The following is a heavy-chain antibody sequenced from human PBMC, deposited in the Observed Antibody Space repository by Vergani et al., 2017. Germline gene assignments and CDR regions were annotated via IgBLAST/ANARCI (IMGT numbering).Heavy chain of an antibody. Sequence: QVQLVQSGAEVKKPGASVKVSCKASGYTFTSYGISWVRQAPGQGLEWMGWISAYNGNTNYAQKLQGRVTMTTATSTSPVYMELRRLRSDDTAVYYCASCDSPSASQDVWGQGTTVTVSS. D-gene: IGHD3-22*01. J-gene: IGHJ6*02. CDR2: ISAYNGNT. CDR1: GYTFTSYG. V-gene: IGHV1-18*01. CDR3: ASCDSPSASQDV.